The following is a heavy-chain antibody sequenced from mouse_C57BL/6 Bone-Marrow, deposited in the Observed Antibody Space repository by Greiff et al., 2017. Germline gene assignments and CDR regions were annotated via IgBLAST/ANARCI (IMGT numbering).Heavy chain of an antibody. D-gene: IGHD1-1*01. CDR2: ISSGSSTI. CDR3: ARPLLLITTSAMDY. J-gene: IGHJ4*01. CDR1: GFTFSDYG. Sequence: EVQRVESGGGLVKPGGSLKLSCAASGFTFSDYGMHWVRQAPEKGLEWVAYISSGSSTIYYADTVKGRFTISRDNAKNTLFLQMTSLRSEDTAMYYCARPLLLITTSAMDYWGQGTSVTVSS. V-gene: IGHV5-17*01.